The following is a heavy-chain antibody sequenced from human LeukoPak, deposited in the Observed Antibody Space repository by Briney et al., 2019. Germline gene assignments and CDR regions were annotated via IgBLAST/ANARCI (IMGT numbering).Heavy chain of an antibody. D-gene: IGHD3-22*01. Sequence: GGSVRLSCAASGFTFDDYAMHWVRQAPGKGLEWVSGISWNSGSIGYADSVKGRFTISRDNAKNSLYLQMNSLRAEDTALYYCAKGRYYDSSGYFDYWGQGTLVTVSS. CDR2: ISWNSGSI. J-gene: IGHJ4*02. V-gene: IGHV3-9*01. CDR3: AKGRYYDSSGYFDY. CDR1: GFTFDDYA.